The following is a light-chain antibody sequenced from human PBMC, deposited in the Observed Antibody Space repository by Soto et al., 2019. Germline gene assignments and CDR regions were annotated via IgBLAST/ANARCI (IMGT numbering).Light chain of an antibody. J-gene: IGLJ3*02. Sequence: QSALTQPASVSGSPGQSITISCTGTNSDVGAYNYVSWFQEHPGTAPKLIIYEVNDRPSGVSTRFSASKSGNTASLTISGLQPDDEADYYCCSYTTNNTWVFGGGTQLTVL. CDR1: NSDVGAYNY. CDR2: EVN. V-gene: IGLV2-14*01. CDR3: CSYTTNNTWV.